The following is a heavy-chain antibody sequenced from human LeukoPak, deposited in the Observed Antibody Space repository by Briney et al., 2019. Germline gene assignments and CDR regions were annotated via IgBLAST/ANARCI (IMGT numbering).Heavy chain of an antibody. Sequence: GSSVKVSCKASGGTFSSYAISWVRQAPGQGLEWMGRIIPILGIANYAQKFQGRVTITADKSTSTAYMELSSLRSEDTAVYYCARRIHPHAFDIWGQGTMVTVSS. D-gene: IGHD5-18*01. J-gene: IGHJ3*02. CDR1: GGTFSSYA. CDR3: ARRIHPHAFDI. CDR2: IIPILGIA. V-gene: IGHV1-69*04.